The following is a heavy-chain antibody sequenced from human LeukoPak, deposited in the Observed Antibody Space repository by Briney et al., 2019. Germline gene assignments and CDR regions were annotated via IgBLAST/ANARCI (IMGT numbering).Heavy chain of an antibody. V-gene: IGHV1-69*01. CDR3: ASWGEPYNWFDP. J-gene: IGHJ5*02. Sequence: SVKVSCMASGGTFSSYAISWVRQATGQGLEWMGGIIPIFGTANYAQKFQGRVTITADESTSTAYMELSSLRSEDTAVYYCASWGEPYNWFDPWGQGTLVTVSS. CDR2: IIPIFGTA. CDR1: GGTFSSYA. D-gene: IGHD3-16*01.